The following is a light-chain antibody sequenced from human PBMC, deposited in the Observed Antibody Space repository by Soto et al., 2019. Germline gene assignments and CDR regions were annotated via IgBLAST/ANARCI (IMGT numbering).Light chain of an antibody. CDR3: QHYNSYSVA. CDR2: KAS. J-gene: IGKJ1*01. Sequence: DIQMTQSPSTLCGSVGDRVTITCRASQTISSWLAWYQQKPGKAPKLLIYKASTLKSGVPSRFSGSGSGTEFTLTISSLQPDDFATYYCQHYNSYSVAFGQGTKVDIK. CDR1: QTISSW. V-gene: IGKV1-5*03.